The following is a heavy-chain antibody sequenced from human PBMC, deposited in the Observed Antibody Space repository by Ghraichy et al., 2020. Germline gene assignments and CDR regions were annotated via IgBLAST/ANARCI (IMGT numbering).Heavy chain of an antibody. J-gene: IGHJ4*02. Sequence: SCAASNFAFNIYAIHWVRQAPGKGLQWVAIISSDGRERYYEDSVKGRFAISRDNSLNTLYLQMNGLRAEDTAVYYCARGGHSYDTSGFHDFWGQGTLVTVSS. D-gene: IGHD6-19*01. CDR1: NFAFNIYA. V-gene: IGHV3-30*09. CDR3: ARGGHSYDTSGFHDF. CDR2: ISSDGRER.